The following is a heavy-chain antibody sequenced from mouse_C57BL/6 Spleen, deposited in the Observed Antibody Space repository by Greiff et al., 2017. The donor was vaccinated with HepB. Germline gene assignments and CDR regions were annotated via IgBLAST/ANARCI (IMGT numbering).Heavy chain of an antibody. CDR1: GYTFTSYW. D-gene: IGHD3-1*01. Sequence: QVQLQQPGAELVRPGSSVKLSCKASGYTFTSYWMHWVKQRPLQGLEWIGNIDPSDSETHYNQKFKDKATLTVDKTSSTAYMQLSSLTSEDSAVYYCARSGDWLFAYWGQGTLVTVSA. CDR3: ARSGDWLFAY. V-gene: IGHV1-52*01. CDR2: IDPSDSET. J-gene: IGHJ3*01.